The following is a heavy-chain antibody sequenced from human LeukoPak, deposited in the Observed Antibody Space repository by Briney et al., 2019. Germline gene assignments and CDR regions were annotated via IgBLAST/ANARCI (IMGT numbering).Heavy chain of an antibody. Sequence: GGSLRLSCTVSGFTVSSNSMSWVRQAPGKGLEWVSSISSSSSYIYYADSVKGRFTISRDNAKNSLYLQMNSLRAEDTAVYYCARVNEVYSSSHYYYYMDVWGKGTTVTVSS. D-gene: IGHD6-6*01. CDR3: ARVNEVYSSSHYYYYMDV. J-gene: IGHJ6*03. CDR2: ISSSSSYI. V-gene: IGHV3-21*01. CDR1: GFTVSSNS.